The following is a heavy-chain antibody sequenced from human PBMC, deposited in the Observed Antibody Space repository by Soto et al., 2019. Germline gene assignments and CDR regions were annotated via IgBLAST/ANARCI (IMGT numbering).Heavy chain of an antibody. CDR1: GYTFSSYA. CDR3: ARGAREMATELFDY. J-gene: IGHJ4*02. D-gene: IGHD5-12*01. Sequence: ASVKVSCKASGYTFSSYAISWVRQAPGQGLEWMGGIIPIFGTANYAQKFQGRVTITADESTSTAYMELSSLRSEDTAVYYCARGAREMATELFDYWGQGTLVTVSS. V-gene: IGHV1-69*13. CDR2: IIPIFGTA.